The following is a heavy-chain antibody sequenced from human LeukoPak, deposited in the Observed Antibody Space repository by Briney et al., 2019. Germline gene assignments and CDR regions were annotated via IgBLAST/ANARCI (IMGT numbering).Heavy chain of an antibody. CDR1: GFTFSNYS. V-gene: IGHV3-21*01. CDR2: ISSSSSYI. J-gene: IGHJ4*02. D-gene: IGHD3-22*01. Sequence: SGGSLRLSCAASGFTFSNYSMNWVRQAPGKGLEWVSSISSSSSYIYYADSVKGRFTISRDNSKNTLYLQMNSLRAEDTAVYYCAKDYYAALDYWGQGTLVTVSS. CDR3: AKDYYAALDY.